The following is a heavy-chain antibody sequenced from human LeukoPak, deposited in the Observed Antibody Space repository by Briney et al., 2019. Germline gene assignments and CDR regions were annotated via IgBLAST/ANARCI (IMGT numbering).Heavy chain of an antibody. D-gene: IGHD3-16*01. Sequence: GGSLTLSCAASGSTFSSYSMNWVRQAPGKGLEWVSYISGSSGTIYYADSVKGRFTISRDNAKNSLYLQMNSLRAEDTAVYYCARRSEFGVLYYMDVWGKGTTVTVSS. J-gene: IGHJ6*03. CDR3: ARRSEFGVLYYMDV. CDR2: ISGSSGTI. CDR1: GSTFSSYS. V-gene: IGHV3-48*01.